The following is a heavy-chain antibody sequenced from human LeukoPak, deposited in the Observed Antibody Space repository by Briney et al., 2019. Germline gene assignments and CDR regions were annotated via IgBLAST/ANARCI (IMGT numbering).Heavy chain of an antibody. Sequence: SETLSLTCTVSGGSISSYYWSWIRQPAGKGLELIGRIYTSGTTNYNPSLKSRVTMSVDTSKNQFSLKLSSVTAADTAVYYCAGAPTGTGGWNWFDPWGQGTLVTVSS. CDR1: GGSISSYY. CDR2: IYTSGTT. J-gene: IGHJ5*02. D-gene: IGHD1-1*01. V-gene: IGHV4-4*07. CDR3: AGAPTGTGGWNWFDP.